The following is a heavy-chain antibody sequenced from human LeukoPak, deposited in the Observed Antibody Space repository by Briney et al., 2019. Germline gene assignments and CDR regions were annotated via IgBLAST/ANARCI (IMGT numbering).Heavy chain of an antibody. Sequence: PGGSLRLSCAASGFTFDDYGMSWVRQAPGKGLERVSGINWNGGSTGYADSVKGRFTISRDNAKNSLYLQMNSLRAEDTALYYCARGEGEYSSSPPDYWSQGTLVTVSS. CDR3: ARGEGEYSSSPPDY. CDR1: GFTFDDYG. V-gene: IGHV3-20*04. D-gene: IGHD6-6*01. CDR2: INWNGGST. J-gene: IGHJ4*02.